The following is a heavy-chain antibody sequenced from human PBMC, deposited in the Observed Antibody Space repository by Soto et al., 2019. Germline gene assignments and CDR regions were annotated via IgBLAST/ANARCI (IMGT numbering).Heavy chain of an antibody. CDR2: INPNSGGT. CDR1: GYTVTGNY. V-gene: IGHV1-2*02. Sequence: QVQLVQSGAEVKKPGASVKVSCKASGYTVTGNYMHWVRQAPGQGLEWMGWINPNSGGTNYAQTFQGRVTVTRDTSISTAYMELSRLRSDDTAVYYCARDGESSSRFDIWGQGTMVTVSS. D-gene: IGHD6-6*01. CDR3: ARDGESSSRFDI. J-gene: IGHJ3*02.